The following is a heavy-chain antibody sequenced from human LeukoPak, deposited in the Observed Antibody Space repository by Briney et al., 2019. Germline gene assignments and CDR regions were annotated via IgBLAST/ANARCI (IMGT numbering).Heavy chain of an antibody. D-gene: IGHD3-22*01. CDR3: ARAAPYYDSSGYHPAEYNWFDP. J-gene: IGHJ5*02. CDR2: VNHGGST. Sequence: SETLSLTCAVYGGSFSVYYWSWIRQPPGKGLEWIGEVNHGGSTNYNPSLKSRVTISVDTSKNQFSLKLSSVTAADTAVYYCARAAPYYDSSGYHPAEYNWFDPWGQGTLVTVSS. CDR1: GGSFSVYY. V-gene: IGHV4-34*01.